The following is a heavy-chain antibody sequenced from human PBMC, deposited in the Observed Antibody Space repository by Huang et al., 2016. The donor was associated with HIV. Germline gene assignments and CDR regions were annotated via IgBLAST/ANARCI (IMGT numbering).Heavy chain of an antibody. CDR2: INPNSGGT. D-gene: IGHD3-3*01. J-gene: IGHJ5*02. CDR3: ARGVTIFGVVIISWFDP. CDR1: GYTFTGYY. V-gene: IGHV1-2*02. Sequence: QVQLVQSGAEVKKPGASVKVSCKASGYTFTGYYMHWVRQAPGQGLEWMGWINPNSGGTNYAQKLQGRVTMTRETSISTAYMELSRLRSDDTAVYYCARGVTIFGVVIISWFDPWGQGTLVTVSS.